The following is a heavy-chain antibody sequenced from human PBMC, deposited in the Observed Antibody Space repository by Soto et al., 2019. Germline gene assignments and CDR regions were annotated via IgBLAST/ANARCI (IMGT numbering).Heavy chain of an antibody. CDR3: AHSLIPNWGSGGAFDY. Sequence: QITLKESGPTLVKPTQTLTLTCTFSGFSLSTSGVGVGWIRQPPGKALEWLALIYWDDDKRYSPSLKSRLTITNDDSKNRVVLTMTNMDPVDTATYYCAHSLIPNWGSGGAFDYWGHGTLVTVSS. V-gene: IGHV2-5*02. CDR2: IYWDDDK. J-gene: IGHJ4*01. D-gene: IGHD7-27*01. CDR1: GFSLSTSGVG.